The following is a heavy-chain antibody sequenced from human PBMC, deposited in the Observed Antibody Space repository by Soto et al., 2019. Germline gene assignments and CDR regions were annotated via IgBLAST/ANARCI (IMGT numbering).Heavy chain of an antibody. CDR3: ARPPGSTTANYFDY. D-gene: IGHD2-21*02. Sequence: QVQLQESGPGLVKPSETLSLTCTVPGGSISSYYWSWIRQPPGKGLEWIGYIYYSGSTNYNPSLRSQDTISVDTSKNQFSLKLSSVTAADTAVYYCARPPGSTTANYFDYLGQGTLVTVSS. J-gene: IGHJ4*02. CDR2: IYYSGST. V-gene: IGHV4-59*08. CDR1: GGSISSYY.